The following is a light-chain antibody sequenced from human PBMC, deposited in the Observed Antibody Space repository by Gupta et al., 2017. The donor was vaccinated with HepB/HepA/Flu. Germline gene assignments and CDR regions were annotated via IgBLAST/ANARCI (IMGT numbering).Light chain of an antibody. CDR1: SSDVGPYNY. J-gene: IGLJ2*01. V-gene: IGLV2-11*01. CDR2: DVT. Sequence: QSALTQPPSVSGSPGQSVTISCTGSSSDVGPYNYVSWSQQHPGKAPKLMIYDVTSRPAGVADLCSCSNSGDTAALTITGVQAEEEANYYCCSYASTYTMEVFGGGTKLTVL. CDR3: CSYASTYTMEV.